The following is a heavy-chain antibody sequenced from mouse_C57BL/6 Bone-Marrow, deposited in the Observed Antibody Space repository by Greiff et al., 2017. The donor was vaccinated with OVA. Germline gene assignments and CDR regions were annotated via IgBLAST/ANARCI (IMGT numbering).Heavy chain of an antibody. CDR2: IYPRSGNT. Sequence: VQRVESGAELARPGASVKLSCKASGYTFTSYGISWVKQRTGQGLEWIGEIYPRSGNTYYNEKFKGKATLTADKSSSTAYMELRSLTSEDSAVYFCLASIYYGYVAYWGQGTLVTVSA. CDR1: GYTFTSYG. D-gene: IGHD2-2*01. CDR3: LASIYYGYVAY. V-gene: IGHV1-81*01. J-gene: IGHJ3*01.